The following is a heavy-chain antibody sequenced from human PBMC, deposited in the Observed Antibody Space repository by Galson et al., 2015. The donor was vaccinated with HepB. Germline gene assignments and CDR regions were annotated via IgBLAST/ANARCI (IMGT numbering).Heavy chain of an antibody. V-gene: IGHV3-23*01. J-gene: IGHJ4*02. D-gene: IGHD3-10*01. CDR3: AKDSGDDDGGYPDS. Sequence: SLRLSCAASGFAFSDYAMSWVRQAPGKGLEWVSALTESGSGTYCVDSAKGRFTISRDNSKETLYLLMNNLRAEDTALYFCAKDSGDDDGGYPDSWGQGTLVTASS. CDR1: GFAFSDYA. CDR2: LTESGSGT.